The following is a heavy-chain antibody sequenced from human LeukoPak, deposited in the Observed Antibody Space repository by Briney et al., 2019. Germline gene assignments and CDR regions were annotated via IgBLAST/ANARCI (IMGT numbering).Heavy chain of an antibody. Sequence: GGSLRLSCAASGFTFSSYWMHWVRQAPGKGLVWVSRINSDGSSTSYADSVKGRFTISRDNAKNTLYLQMNSLRAEDTAVYYCARGTRTSIAAASSFDYWGQGTLVTVSS. CDR3: ARGTRTSIAAASSFDY. CDR1: GFTFSSYW. J-gene: IGHJ4*02. V-gene: IGHV3-74*01. CDR2: INSDGSST. D-gene: IGHD6-13*01.